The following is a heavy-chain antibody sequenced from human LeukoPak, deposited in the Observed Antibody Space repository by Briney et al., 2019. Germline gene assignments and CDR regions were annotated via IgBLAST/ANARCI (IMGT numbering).Heavy chain of an antibody. J-gene: IGHJ5*02. CDR3: ARAFPINWFDP. CDR1: GGSISSYY. CDR2: IYYSGST. Sequence: PSETLSLTCTVSGGSISSYYWSWIRQPPGKGLEWIGYIYYSGSTNYNPSLKSRVTISVDTSKNQFSLKLSSVTAADTAVYYCARAFPINWFDPWGQGTLVTVSS. V-gene: IGHV4-59*12.